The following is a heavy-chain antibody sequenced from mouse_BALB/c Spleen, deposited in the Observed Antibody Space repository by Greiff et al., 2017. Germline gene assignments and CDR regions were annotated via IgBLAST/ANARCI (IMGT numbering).Heavy chain of an antibody. CDR2: IYPGDGDT. V-gene: IGHV1-87*01. CDR3: AGGNVWYCDV. Sequence: QVQLQQSGAELARPGASVKLSCKASGYTFTSYWMQWVKQRPGQGLEWIGAIYPGDGDTRYTQKFKGKATLTADKSSSTAYMQLSSLASEDSAVYYCAGGNVWYCDVWGAGTTVTVSS. D-gene: IGHD2-1*01. CDR1: GYTFTSYW. J-gene: IGHJ1*01.